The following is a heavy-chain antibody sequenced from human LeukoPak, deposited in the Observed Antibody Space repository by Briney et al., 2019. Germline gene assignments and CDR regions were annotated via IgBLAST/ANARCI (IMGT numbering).Heavy chain of an antibody. J-gene: IGHJ6*02. V-gene: IGHV1-69*02. CDR1: GGTFGSYT. CDR3: ARGARAAAASYGMDV. D-gene: IGHD6-13*01. CDR2: IIPILGIA. Sequence: SVKVSCKASGGTFGSYTISWVRQAPGQGLEWMGRIIPILGIANYAQKFQGRVTITADKSTSTAYMELSSLRSEDTAVYYCARGARAAAASYGMDVWGQGTTVTVSS.